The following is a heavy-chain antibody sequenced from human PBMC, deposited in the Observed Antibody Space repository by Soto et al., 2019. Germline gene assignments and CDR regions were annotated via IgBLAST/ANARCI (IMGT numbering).Heavy chain of an antibody. CDR2: ISSSSSYI. D-gene: IGHD5-12*01. J-gene: IGHJ6*02. CDR3: AREPMATGGYYGMEV. V-gene: IGHV3-21*01. Sequence: VGSLRLSCASSVFTFSSYSMNWVRHSPGKWLEWVSSISSSSSYIYYADSVKGRFTISRDNAKNSLYLQMNSLRAEDTAVYYCAREPMATGGYYGMEVWGQGTTVTVS. CDR1: VFTFSSYS.